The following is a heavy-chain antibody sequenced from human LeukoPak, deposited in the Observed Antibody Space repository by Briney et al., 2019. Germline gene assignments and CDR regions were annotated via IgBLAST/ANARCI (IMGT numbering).Heavy chain of an antibody. V-gene: IGHV3-7*01. CDR3: ARRHCSSTSCFFDY. CDR1: GFTFSNYW. D-gene: IGHD2-2*01. Sequence: GGSLRLSCAASGFTFSNYWMSWVRQAPGMGLEWVANIKQDGSEKYYVDSVKGRFTISRDNAKNSLYLQMNSLRAEDTAVFYCARRHCSSTSCFFDYWGQGTLVTVSS. CDR2: IKQDGSEK. J-gene: IGHJ4*02.